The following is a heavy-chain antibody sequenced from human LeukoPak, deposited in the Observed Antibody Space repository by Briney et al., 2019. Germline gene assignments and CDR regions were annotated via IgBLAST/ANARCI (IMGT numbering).Heavy chain of an antibody. CDR3: ARARRGYSYVPFDY. Sequence: SETLSLTCAVSGYSISSGYYGGWIRQPPGRGLEWIGSIYHSRSTYYNPSLKSRVTISVDTSKNQFSLRLSSVTAADTAVYYCARARRGYSYVPFDYWGQGTLVTVSS. J-gene: IGHJ4*02. V-gene: IGHV4-38-2*01. CDR1: GYSISSGYY. CDR2: IYHSRST. D-gene: IGHD5-18*01.